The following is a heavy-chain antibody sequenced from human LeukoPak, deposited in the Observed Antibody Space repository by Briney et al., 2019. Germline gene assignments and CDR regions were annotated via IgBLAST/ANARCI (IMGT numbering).Heavy chain of an antibody. D-gene: IGHD5-18*01. CDR3: ARALWDTAMVMAFDY. J-gene: IGHJ4*02. V-gene: IGHV1-18*01. CDR1: GGTFSSYA. Sequence: ASVKVSCKASGGTFSSYAISWVRQAPGQGLEWMGRINPNSGDTNYAQKLQGRVTMTTDTSTSTAYMELRSLRSDDTAVYYCARALWDTAMVMAFDYWGQGTLVTVSS. CDR2: INPNSGDT.